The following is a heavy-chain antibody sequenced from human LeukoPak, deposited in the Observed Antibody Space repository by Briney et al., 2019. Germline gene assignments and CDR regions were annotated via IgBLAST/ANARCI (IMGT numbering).Heavy chain of an antibody. Sequence: TSETLSLTCTVSGDSISRYYWSWIRQPPGKGLEWIGYIYYSGSTNYNPSLKSRVTISVDTSKNQFSLKLSSVTAADTAVYYCARLAYYDSSDHWGQGTLVTVSS. CDR1: GDSISRYY. CDR2: IYYSGST. CDR3: ARLAYYDSSDH. D-gene: IGHD3-22*01. V-gene: IGHV4-59*08. J-gene: IGHJ4*02.